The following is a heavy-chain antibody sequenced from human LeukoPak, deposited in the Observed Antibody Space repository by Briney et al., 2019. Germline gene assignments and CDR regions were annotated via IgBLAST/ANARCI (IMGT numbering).Heavy chain of an antibody. V-gene: IGHV1-69*05. Sequence: SVKVSCKASGGTFSSYAISWVRQAPGQGLEWMGGIIPIFGTANYAQKFQGRVTITTDESTSTAYMELSSLRSEDTAVYYCARGNFDSSGYSVVGIDVWGQGTTVTVSS. CDR2: IIPIFGTA. CDR1: GGTFSSYA. D-gene: IGHD3-22*01. CDR3: ARGNFDSSGYSVVGIDV. J-gene: IGHJ6*02.